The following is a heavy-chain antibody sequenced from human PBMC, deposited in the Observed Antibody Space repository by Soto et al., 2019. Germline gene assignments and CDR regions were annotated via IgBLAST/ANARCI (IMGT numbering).Heavy chain of an antibody. Sequence: GGSLRLSWGVSGFTFSSYWMSWVRQAPGKGLEWVAIIKADGSEQYYVDSVKGRLTISRDNAKNSLYLQMNSLRVEDTAVYYCARDGDGDQPPDYWGQGTLVTVSS. J-gene: IGHJ4*02. CDR3: ARDGDGDQPPDY. CDR1: GFTFSSYW. D-gene: IGHD7-27*01. CDR2: IKADGSEQ. V-gene: IGHV3-7*04.